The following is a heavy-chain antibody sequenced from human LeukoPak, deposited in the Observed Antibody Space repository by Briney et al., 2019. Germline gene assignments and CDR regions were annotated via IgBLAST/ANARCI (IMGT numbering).Heavy chain of an antibody. V-gene: IGHV3-30*18. CDR3: ANQRNDYGGNRVDAFDI. J-gene: IGHJ3*02. CDR2: ISYDGSNK. CDR1: GFTFSSYG. D-gene: IGHD4-23*01. Sequence: PGGSLRLSCAASGFTFSSYGMHWVRQAPGKGLEWVAVISYDGSNKYYADSVKGRFTISRDNSKNTLYLQMNSLRAEDTAVYYCANQRNDYGGNRVDAFDIWGQGTMVTVSS.